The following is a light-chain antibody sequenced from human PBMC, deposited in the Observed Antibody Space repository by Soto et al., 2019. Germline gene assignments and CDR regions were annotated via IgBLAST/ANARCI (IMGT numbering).Light chain of an antibody. CDR1: QNILNW. CDR3: QQYYTYPWT. J-gene: IGKJ1*01. CDR2: DAS. V-gene: IGKV1-5*01. Sequence: DIQMTQSPSTLSASVGDRVTITCRASQNILNWLAWYQQKPGKAPKLLIYDASTLEGGVPSRFSGSGSGTEFTLTINSLPPDDFATYYCQQYYTYPWTFGQGTKVEIK.